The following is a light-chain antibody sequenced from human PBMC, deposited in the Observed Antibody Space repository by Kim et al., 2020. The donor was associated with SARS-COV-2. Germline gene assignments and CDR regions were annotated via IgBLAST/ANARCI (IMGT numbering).Light chain of an antibody. Sequence: GIMSRTGCGGSTAGNYAHWYQQRPGSAPTTVIYEDNQTPSGVPDRFSGSIDRSSNSASLTISGLKTEEEADYYCQSYDGSDSYVVFGGGTQLTVL. CDR2: EDN. CDR1: GGSTAGNY. CDR3: QSYDGSDSYVV. V-gene: IGLV6-57*02. J-gene: IGLJ2*01.